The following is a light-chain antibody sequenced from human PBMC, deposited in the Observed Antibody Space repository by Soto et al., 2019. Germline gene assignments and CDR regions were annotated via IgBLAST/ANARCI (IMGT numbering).Light chain of an antibody. J-gene: IGKJ4*01. CDR1: QSLLHSNGYNY. CDR3: MQHLHPPLP. V-gene: IGKV2-28*01. Sequence: DVVMTQSPLSLPVTPGEPASISCRSSQSLLHSNGYNYLAWFLQKAGQSPQLLIYLASSRASGVPDRFSGSGSVTDFTLEISSVEAEDVGVYYCMQHLHPPLPFGGGTKVDIK. CDR2: LAS.